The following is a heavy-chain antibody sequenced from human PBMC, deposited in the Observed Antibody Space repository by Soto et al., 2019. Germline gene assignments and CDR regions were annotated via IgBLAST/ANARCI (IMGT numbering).Heavy chain of an antibody. Sequence: QVQLVESGGGMVQPGRSLRLSCAASGFTFNTYGMHWVRQAPGKGLEWVAVTSYDGSNKYYADSVKGRFTISRDNAKNTLYVEMNSLRTEDTAVYYCVKGATGGPRGYFDLWGRGTLVTVSS. CDR3: VKGATGGPRGYFDL. J-gene: IGHJ2*01. V-gene: IGHV3-30*18. CDR1: GFTFNTYG. D-gene: IGHD3-16*01. CDR2: TSYDGSNK.